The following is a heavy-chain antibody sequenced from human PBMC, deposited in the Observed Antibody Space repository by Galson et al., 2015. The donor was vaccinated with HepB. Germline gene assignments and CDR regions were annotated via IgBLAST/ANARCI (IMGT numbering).Heavy chain of an antibody. CDR1: GFTFSNYA. D-gene: IGHD4-23*01. CDR2: ISSSAGST. V-gene: IGHV3-23*01. Sequence: SLRLSCAASGFTFSNYAMSWVRQAPGKGLEWVSTISSSAGSTYYAGSVKGRFTISRDNSESTLYLQTNSLRAEDTAVYYCAKGGGNWCFDYWGQGALVTVSS. CDR3: AKGGGNWCFDY. J-gene: IGHJ4*02.